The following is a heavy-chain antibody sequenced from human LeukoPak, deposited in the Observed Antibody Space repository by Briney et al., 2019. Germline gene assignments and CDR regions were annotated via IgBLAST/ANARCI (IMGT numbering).Heavy chain of an antibody. D-gene: IGHD2-21*02. V-gene: IGHV3-74*03. J-gene: IGHJ4*02. CDR2: INRDGISK. CDR3: EARGSFCGGDCLKDY. CDR1: GFTLSNYR. Sequence: GGSLRLSWAASGFTLSNYRMGWVRHARGKGMVWVSSINRDGISKTYADSVNGRVTISRDNSKNTLYLQMNSLRVEDTAVYYCEARGSFCGGDCLKDYWGRGTLVTVSS.